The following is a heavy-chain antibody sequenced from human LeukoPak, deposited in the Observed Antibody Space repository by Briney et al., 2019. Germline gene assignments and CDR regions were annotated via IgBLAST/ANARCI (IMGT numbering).Heavy chain of an antibody. V-gene: IGHV4-34*01. D-gene: IGHD3-22*01. CDR2: INHSGST. J-gene: IGHJ4*02. Sequence: PSETLSLTCAVYGGSFSGYYWSWLRQPPGKGLEWIGEINHSGSTNYNPSLKSRVTISVDTSKNQFSLKLSSVTAADTAVYYCARGRFDSSGYYFGPIYYFDYWGQGTLVTVSS. CDR1: GGSFSGYY. CDR3: ARGRFDSSGYYFGPIYYFDY.